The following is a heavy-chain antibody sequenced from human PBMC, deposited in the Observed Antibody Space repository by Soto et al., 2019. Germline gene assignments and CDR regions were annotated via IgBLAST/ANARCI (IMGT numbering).Heavy chain of an antibody. CDR2: IIPNLGIA. D-gene: IGHD6-13*01. J-gene: IGHJ4*02. Sequence: QVQLVQSGAEVQKPGSSVKVSCKDYGGTFSRSTISWVRQAPGQGIEWMGRIIPNLGIANYAQKFKGRFTITADKSTSTAYMELSSLRSEDTAVYYCARDSVRAAACRERDYWGRGTLVTVSS. V-gene: IGHV1-69*08. CDR3: ARDSVRAAACRERDY. CDR1: GGTFSRST.